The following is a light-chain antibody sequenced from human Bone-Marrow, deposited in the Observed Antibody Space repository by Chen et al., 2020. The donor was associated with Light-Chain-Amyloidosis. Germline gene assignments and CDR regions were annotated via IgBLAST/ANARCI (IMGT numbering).Light chain of an antibody. V-gene: IGKV4-1*01. CDR1: QRVYGSDNRNY. CDR3: QQYFSLPIT. J-gene: IGKJ5*01. Sequence: DIVMTQSPVSLAVSLGERATINCKSSQRVYGSDNRNYLAWYQQKPGQPLKVLFYWASTRESGVPDRFSCSGSGTDFTLTISSLQAEDVAVYYCQQYFSLPITFGQGTRLEIK. CDR2: WAS.